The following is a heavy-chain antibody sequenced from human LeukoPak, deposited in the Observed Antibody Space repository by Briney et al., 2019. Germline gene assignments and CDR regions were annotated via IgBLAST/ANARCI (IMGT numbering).Heavy chain of an antibody. CDR3: AREARQGDAFDI. V-gene: IGHV3-30*03. CDR1: GFTFSSYG. CDR2: ISYDESNK. J-gene: IGHJ3*02. Sequence: GGSLRLSCAASGFTFSSYGIHWVRQAPGKGLEWVALISYDESNKYYAHSVKGRFTISRDNSKNTLYLQMNSLRAEDTAVYYCAREARQGDAFDIWGQGTMVTVSS.